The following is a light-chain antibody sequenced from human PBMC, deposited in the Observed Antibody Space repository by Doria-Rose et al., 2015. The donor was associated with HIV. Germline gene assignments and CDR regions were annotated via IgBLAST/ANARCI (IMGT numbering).Light chain of an antibody. V-gene: IGKV1-39*01. CDR1: QIIRRY. Sequence: QSPSSLSASVGARVTITCRASQIIRRYLNWYQQKRGTAPKLLIYGVSTLQSGVPLRFSGGESGTDFTLTISSLQPEDSATYYCQQSSSTPYTFGQGTKVEIK. CDR2: GVS. J-gene: IGKJ2*01. CDR3: QQSSSTPYT.